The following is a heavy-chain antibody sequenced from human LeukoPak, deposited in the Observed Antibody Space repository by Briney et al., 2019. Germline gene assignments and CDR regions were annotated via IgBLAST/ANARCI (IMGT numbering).Heavy chain of an antibody. CDR2: IYYSGST. Sequence: SETLSLTCTVSGGSVSSYYWSWIRQPPGKGLEWIGYIYYSGSTNYNPSLKSRVTISVDTSKNQFSLKLGSVTAADTAVYYCARGPDYYDSSGYYLGVAFDIWGQGTMVTVSS. D-gene: IGHD3-22*01. CDR3: ARGPDYYDSSGYYLGVAFDI. V-gene: IGHV4-59*02. CDR1: GGSVSSYY. J-gene: IGHJ3*02.